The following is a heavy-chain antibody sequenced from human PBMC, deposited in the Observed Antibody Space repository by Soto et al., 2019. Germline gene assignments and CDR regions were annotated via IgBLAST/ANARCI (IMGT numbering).Heavy chain of an antibody. Sequence: SETLSLTCAVYGGSFSGYYWSWIRQPPGKGLEWIGEINHSGSTNYNPSLKSRVTISVDTSKNQFSLKLSSVTAADTAVYYCARGATGIAVAGTSYYFDYWGQGTLVTVSS. D-gene: IGHD6-19*01. CDR3: ARGATGIAVAGTSYYFDY. V-gene: IGHV4-34*01. CDR1: GGSFSGYY. J-gene: IGHJ4*02. CDR2: INHSGST.